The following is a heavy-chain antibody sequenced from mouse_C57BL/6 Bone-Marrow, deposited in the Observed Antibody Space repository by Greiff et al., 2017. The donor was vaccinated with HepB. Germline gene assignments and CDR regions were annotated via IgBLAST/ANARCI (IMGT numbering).Heavy chain of an antibody. CDR3: ARDYYGSSYGY. CDR2: ISYDGSN. CDR1: GYSITSGYY. J-gene: IGHJ2*01. Sequence: EVQLVESGPGLVKPSQSLSLTCSVTGYSITSGYYWNWIRQFPGNKLEWMGYISYDGSNNYNPSLKNRISITRDTSKNQFFLKLNSVTTEDTATYYCARDYYGSSYGYGGQGTTLTASS. D-gene: IGHD1-1*01. V-gene: IGHV3-6*01.